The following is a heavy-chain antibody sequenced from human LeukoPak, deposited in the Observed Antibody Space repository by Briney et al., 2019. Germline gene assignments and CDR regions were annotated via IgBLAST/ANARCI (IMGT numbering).Heavy chain of an antibody. V-gene: IGHV3-23*01. J-gene: IGHJ4*02. D-gene: IGHD3-3*01. CDR1: GFTLSTHT. Sequence: GGSLRLSCVASGFTLSTHTMYWVRLAPGKGLEWVSIIGRGGGGIHYTDSVRGRFTISRDDSKNTLYLQMNSLRAEDTAVYYCATDRGWRTSGYYLYYFEYWGQGTLVTYSS. CDR2: IGRGGGGI. CDR3: ATDRGWRTSGYYLYYFEY.